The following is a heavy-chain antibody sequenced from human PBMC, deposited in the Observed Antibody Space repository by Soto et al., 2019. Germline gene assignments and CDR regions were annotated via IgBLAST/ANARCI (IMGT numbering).Heavy chain of an antibody. CDR2: IGASGAGT. CDR3: ALRKTGSYFDY. V-gene: IGHV3-23*01. Sequence: EVQLLESGGGLVQPGGSLRLSCAGSGFTFSNYAMSWVLQAPGTGLEWVSGIGASGAGTYYADSVKGRFTISRDNSKNTLHLQMNSLRAEDTAVYYCALRKTGSYFDYWGQGALVTVSS. J-gene: IGHJ4*02. D-gene: IGHD1-26*01. CDR1: GFTFSNYA.